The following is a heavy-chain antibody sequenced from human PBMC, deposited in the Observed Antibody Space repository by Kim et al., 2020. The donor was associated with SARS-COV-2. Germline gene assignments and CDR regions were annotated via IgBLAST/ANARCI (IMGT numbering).Heavy chain of an antibody. CDR2: IKSKTDGGTT. CDR3: TTDRPVIWRGYYSLWGLGYYYGMDV. CDR1: GFTFSNAW. D-gene: IGHD3-3*01. V-gene: IGHV3-15*01. J-gene: IGHJ6*02. Sequence: GWSLRLSCAASGFTFSNAWMSWVRQAPGKGLEWVGRIKSKTDGGTTDYAAPVKGRFTISRDDPKNTLYLQMNSLKTEDTAVHYCTTDRPVIWRGYYSLWGLGYYYGMDVWGQGTTVTVSS.